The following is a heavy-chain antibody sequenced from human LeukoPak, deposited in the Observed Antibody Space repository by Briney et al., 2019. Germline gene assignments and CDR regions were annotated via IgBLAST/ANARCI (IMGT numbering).Heavy chain of an antibody. CDR1: GDSVSSNSAA. D-gene: IGHD4-17*01. Sequence: SQTLSLTCAISGDSVSSNSAAWNWIRQSPSTGLEWLGRTYYRSKWYNDYAVSVKSRITINPDTSKNQFSLQLNSVTPEDTAVYYCARTAPAYGDYEELYWYFDLWGRGTLVTVSS. CDR2: TYYRSKWYN. CDR3: ARTAPAYGDYEELYWYFDL. V-gene: IGHV6-1*01. J-gene: IGHJ2*01.